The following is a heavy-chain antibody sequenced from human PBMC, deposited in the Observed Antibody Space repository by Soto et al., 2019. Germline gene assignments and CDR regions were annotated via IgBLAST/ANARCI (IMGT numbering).Heavy chain of an antibody. J-gene: IGHJ6*02. Sequence: PGESLKISCKGSGYSFTSYWIGWVRQMPGKGLEWMGIIYPGDSDTRYSPSFQGQVTISADKSISTAYLQWSSLKASDTAMYYCARQTYYDFWSGYRRGYYYGMDVWGQGTTVTVSS. V-gene: IGHV5-51*01. CDR2: IYPGDSDT. CDR1: GYSFTSYW. D-gene: IGHD3-3*01. CDR3: ARQTYYDFWSGYRRGYYYGMDV.